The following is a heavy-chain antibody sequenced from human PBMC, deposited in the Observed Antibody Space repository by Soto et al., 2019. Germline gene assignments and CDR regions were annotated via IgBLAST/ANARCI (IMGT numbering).Heavy chain of an antibody. J-gene: IGHJ4*02. V-gene: IGHV4-59*01. CDR2: IYYSGST. D-gene: IGHD3-10*01. CDR1: GGSISSYY. Sequence: SETLSLTCTVSGGSISSYYWSWIRQPPGKGLEWIGYIYYSGSTNYNPSLKSRVTISVDTSKNQFSLKLSSVTAADTAVYYCARNLWFGPFDYWGQGTLVTVSS. CDR3: ARNLWFGPFDY.